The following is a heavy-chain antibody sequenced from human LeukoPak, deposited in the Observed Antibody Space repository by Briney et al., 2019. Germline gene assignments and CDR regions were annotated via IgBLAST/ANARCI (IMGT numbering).Heavy chain of an antibody. CDR1: GYTFTSYD. V-gene: IGHV1-8*02. J-gene: IGHJ4*02. Sequence: ASVKVSCKASGYTFTSYDINWVRQATGQGLEWMGWMNPNSGNTGYAQKFQGRVTMTRNTSISTAYMELSSLRSEDTAVYYCARDSATLPGSYFDYWGQGTLVTVSS. CDR2: MNPNSGNT. D-gene: IGHD2/OR15-2a*01. CDR3: ARDSATLPGSYFDY.